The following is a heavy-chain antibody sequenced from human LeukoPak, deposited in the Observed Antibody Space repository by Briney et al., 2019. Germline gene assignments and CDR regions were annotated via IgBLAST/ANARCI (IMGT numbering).Heavy chain of an antibody. CDR2: ISSSGSTI. J-gene: IGHJ4*02. CDR1: GFTFSDYC. D-gene: IGHD5-24*01. Sequence: GGSLRLSCAASGFTFSDYCMSWIRQAPGKGLEWVSYISSSGSTIYYADSVKGRFTISRDNAKNSLYLQMSSLRAEDTAVYYCARQAGSRDGYSLGDYWGQGTLVTVSS. CDR3: ARQAGSRDGYSLGDY. V-gene: IGHV3-11*01.